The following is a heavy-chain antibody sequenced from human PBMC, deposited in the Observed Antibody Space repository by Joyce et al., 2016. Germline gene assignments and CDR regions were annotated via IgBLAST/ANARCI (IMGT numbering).Heavy chain of an antibody. CDR2: IDPSDSYT. V-gene: IGHV5-10-1*01. Sequence: EVQLVQSGAEVKKPGESLRISCKGYGYSFTSYWINWVRQMPGKGLEWMGRIDPSDSYTNYSPSFQGHVTISADKSISTAYLQWSSLKASDTAMYYCARPRYCSGGSCLNWFDPWGQGTLVTVSS. D-gene: IGHD2-15*01. CDR3: ARPRYCSGGSCLNWFDP. CDR1: GYSFTSYW. J-gene: IGHJ5*02.